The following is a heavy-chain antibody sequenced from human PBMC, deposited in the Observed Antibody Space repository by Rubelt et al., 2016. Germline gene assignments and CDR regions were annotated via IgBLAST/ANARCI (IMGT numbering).Heavy chain of an antibody. CDR2: IYYSGST. CDR1: GGSISSYY. D-gene: IGHD2-8*02. Sequence: QVQLQESGPGLVKPSETLSLTCTVSGGSISSYYWSWIRQPPGKGLEWIGYIYYSGSTNYNPSLKSRVTLSVDTSKNQFSLKLSSVTAADTAVYYCARSVLNAWSNAFDIWGQGTMVTVSS. CDR3: ARSVLNAWSNAFDI. J-gene: IGHJ3*02. V-gene: IGHV4-59*01.